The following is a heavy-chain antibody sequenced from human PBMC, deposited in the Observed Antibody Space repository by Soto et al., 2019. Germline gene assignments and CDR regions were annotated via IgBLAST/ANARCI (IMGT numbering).Heavy chain of an antibody. D-gene: IGHD3-16*01. Sequence: EVQLLESGGGLAQPGGSQRLSCTASGFTFSSYAMTWVRQAPGKGLEWVSSISGSGGATYYADSVKGRFTISRDDSKNTLYLQMNSLRAEDTAVYYCAILGGNYWGQGTLVTVSS. CDR2: ISGSGGAT. CDR3: AILGGNY. V-gene: IGHV3-23*01. J-gene: IGHJ4*02. CDR1: GFTFSSYA.